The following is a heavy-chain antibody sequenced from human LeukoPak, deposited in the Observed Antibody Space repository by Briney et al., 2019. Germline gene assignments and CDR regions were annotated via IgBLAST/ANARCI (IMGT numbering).Heavy chain of an antibody. J-gene: IGHJ4*02. CDR3: AKGGAYSGGYHLDS. CDR1: GFTFSTYA. CDR2: IFGGGDSS. D-gene: IGHD1-26*01. Sequence: GGSLRLSCAASGFTFSTYAMNWVRQAPGKGLEWVSAIFGGGDSSYYADSVKGRFTISRDNSKNTLYLQMNSLRAEDTAVYYCAKGGAYSGGYHLDSWGQGTLVTVSS. V-gene: IGHV3-23*01.